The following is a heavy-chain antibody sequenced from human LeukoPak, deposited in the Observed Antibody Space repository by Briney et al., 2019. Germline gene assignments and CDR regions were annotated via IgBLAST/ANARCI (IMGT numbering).Heavy chain of an antibody. V-gene: IGHV3-21*01. Sequence: GGSLRLSCAAAGFTSGSYTMNWVRQPPGKGREWFPSISLVSSYIYYADSVKGRFTISRDNAKNSLYLQMNSLRAEDTAVYYCARDTILGDCSGGSCETSTWGQGTLVTVSS. CDR2: ISLVSSYI. D-gene: IGHD2-15*01. J-gene: IGHJ5*02. CDR3: ARDTILGDCSGGSCETST. CDR1: GFTSGSYT.